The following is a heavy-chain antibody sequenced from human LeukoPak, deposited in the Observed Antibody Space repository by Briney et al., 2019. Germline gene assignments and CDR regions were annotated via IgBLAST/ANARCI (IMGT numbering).Heavy chain of an antibody. CDR1: GFTFSSYW. V-gene: IGHV3-21*01. J-gene: IGHJ4*02. Sequence: TGVSLRLSCAASGFTFSSYWMNWVRQAPGKGLEWVSSISSSSSYIYYADSVKGRFTISRDNAKNSLYLQMNSLRAEDTAVYYCAREACSGGSCYSGYWGQGTLVTVSS. CDR3: AREACSGGSCYSGY. CDR2: ISSSSSYI. D-gene: IGHD2-15*01.